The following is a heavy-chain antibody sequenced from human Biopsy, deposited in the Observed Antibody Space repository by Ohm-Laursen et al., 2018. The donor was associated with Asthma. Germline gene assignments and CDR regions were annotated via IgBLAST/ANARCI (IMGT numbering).Heavy chain of an antibody. CDR3: ARAQDYYDSRGYYRSFDY. J-gene: IGHJ4*02. Sequence: TLSLTCTVSYGSITSGGYYCPWIRQHPGKGLEWIGFIYYSGSTYYNPSLKSRVSISIDTSKNQFSLKLSYVTAADTAVYYCARAQDYYDSRGYYRSFDYWGQGTLVTVSS. D-gene: IGHD3-22*01. CDR2: IYYSGST. V-gene: IGHV4-31*03. CDR1: YGSITSGGYY.